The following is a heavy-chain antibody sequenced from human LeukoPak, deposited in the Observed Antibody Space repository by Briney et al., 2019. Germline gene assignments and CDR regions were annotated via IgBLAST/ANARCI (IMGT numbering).Heavy chain of an antibody. Sequence: SETLSLTCAVYGGSFSGYYWSWIRQPPGKGLEWIGEINHSGSTNYNPSLKSRVTISVDTSKNQFSLKLSSVTAADTAVYYCARRTRAVAGNNWFDPWGRGTLVTVSS. CDR2: INHSGST. CDR1: GGSFSGYY. J-gene: IGHJ5*02. D-gene: IGHD6-19*01. CDR3: ARRTRAVAGNNWFDP. V-gene: IGHV4-34*01.